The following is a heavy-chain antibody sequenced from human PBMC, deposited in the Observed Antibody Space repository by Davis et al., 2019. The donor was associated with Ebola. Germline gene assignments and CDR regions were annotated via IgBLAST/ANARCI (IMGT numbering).Heavy chain of an antibody. V-gene: IGHV4-59*08. CDR2: IYYSGST. CDR3: ATSGKAPDY. J-gene: IGHJ4*02. Sequence: MPSETLSLTCAVSGGSISSYYWSWIRQPPGKGLEWIGYIYYSGSTNYNPSLKSRVTISVDTSKNQFSLKLSSVTAADTAVYYCATSGKAPDYWGQGTLVTVSS. CDR1: GGSISSYY.